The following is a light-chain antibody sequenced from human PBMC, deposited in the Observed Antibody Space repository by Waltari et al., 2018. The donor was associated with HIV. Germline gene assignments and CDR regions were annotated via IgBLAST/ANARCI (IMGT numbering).Light chain of an antibody. CDR2: EFS. CDR3: CSYASSSSYVM. CDR1: SSDVGIYNL. Sequence: QSALTQPASVSGSPGQSITISCTGTSSDVGIYNLVSWYQQYPGKAPKLMIYEFSQRPSGVSNRFSGSKSGNTASLTISGLQAEDEADYYCCSYASSSSYVMFGGGTKLTVL. J-gene: IGLJ3*02. V-gene: IGLV2-23*02.